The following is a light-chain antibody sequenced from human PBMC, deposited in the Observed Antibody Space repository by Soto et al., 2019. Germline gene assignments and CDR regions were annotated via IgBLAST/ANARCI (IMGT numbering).Light chain of an antibody. CDR2: GAS. CDR3: QQAYSFPIT. J-gene: IGKJ5*01. CDR1: QDIAGY. Sequence: DIQVTQSPSSVSASVGDRFTVTCLASQDIAGYLAWYQHKPGRTPELLIHGASRLQSGVPARFSGSGSGTDFTLSINSLQPEDFATYYCQQAYSFPITFGQGTRLEI. V-gene: IGKV1D-12*01.